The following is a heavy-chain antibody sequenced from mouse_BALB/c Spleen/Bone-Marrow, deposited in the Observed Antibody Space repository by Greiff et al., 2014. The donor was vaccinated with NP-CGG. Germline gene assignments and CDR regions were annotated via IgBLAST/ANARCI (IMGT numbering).Heavy chain of an antibody. CDR2: ISSDSSTI. V-gene: IGHV5-17*02. D-gene: IGHD1-1*01. J-gene: IGHJ4*01. Sequence: EVKLMESGGGLVQPGGSRKLSCAASGFTFSSFGIHWVRQALEKGLEWVAYISSDSSTIYYADTVKGRFTISRDNPKNTLFLQMTSLRSEDTAMYYCARSNYVGYYAMDYWGQGTSVTVSS. CDR3: ARSNYVGYYAMDY. CDR1: GFTFSSFG.